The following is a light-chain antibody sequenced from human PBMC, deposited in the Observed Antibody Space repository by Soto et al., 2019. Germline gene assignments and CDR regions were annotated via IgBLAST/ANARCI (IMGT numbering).Light chain of an antibody. Sequence: DIQMTQSTSSLSAAPGDRVIITCGGSQAISNDLGWYQQKPVKAPARLVYAASSLQSGVPSRFSGSGSGTDFTLTISSLQPEDFATYYCQQLNSYLPITFGQGTRLEI. CDR3: QQLNSYLPIT. CDR1: QAISND. V-gene: IGKV1-17*01. J-gene: IGKJ5*01. CDR2: AAS.